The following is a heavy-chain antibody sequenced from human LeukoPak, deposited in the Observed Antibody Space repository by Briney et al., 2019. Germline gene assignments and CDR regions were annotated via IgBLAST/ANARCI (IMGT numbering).Heavy chain of an antibody. Sequence: ASVKVSCKASGYTFSGYYIHWVRQAPGQGFEWMGWINPHSGGTNYAQKFQGRVTMTRDTSISTAYMEPSRLRSDDTAVYYCARGTGYWFDPWGQGTLVTVSS. D-gene: IGHD3-9*01. V-gene: IGHV1-2*02. CDR1: GYTFSGYY. CDR2: INPHSGGT. CDR3: ARGTGYWFDP. J-gene: IGHJ5*02.